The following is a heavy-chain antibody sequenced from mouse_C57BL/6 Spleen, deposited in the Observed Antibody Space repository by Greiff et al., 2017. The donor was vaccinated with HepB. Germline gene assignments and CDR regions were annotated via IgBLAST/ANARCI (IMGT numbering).Heavy chain of an antibody. D-gene: IGHD1-1*01. Sequence: QVQLQQPGTELVKPGASVKLSCKASGYTFTSYWMHWVKQRPGQGLEWIGNINPSNGGTNYNEKFKSKATLTVDKSSSTAYMQLSSLTSEDSVVYYCAYTPRSAYGSHFDYWGQGTTLTVSS. CDR1: GYTFTSYW. V-gene: IGHV1-53*01. CDR2: INPSNGGT. J-gene: IGHJ2*01. CDR3: AYTPRSAYGSHFDY.